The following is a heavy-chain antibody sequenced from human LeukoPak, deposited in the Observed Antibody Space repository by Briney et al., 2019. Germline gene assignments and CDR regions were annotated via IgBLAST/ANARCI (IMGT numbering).Heavy chain of an antibody. J-gene: IGHJ4*02. V-gene: IGHV1-2*02. CDR1: GYTFTGYY. CDR3: ARDRLGSTYYDILTGYQTPYFDY. CDR2: VNPNSGGT. D-gene: IGHD3-9*01. Sequence: ASVKVSCKTSGYTFTGYYMHWVRQAPGQGLEWMGWVNPNSGGTNYAQKFQGRVTMTRDTSISTAYMELSRLRSDDTAVYYCARDRLGSTYYDILTGYQTPYFDYWGQGTLVTVSS.